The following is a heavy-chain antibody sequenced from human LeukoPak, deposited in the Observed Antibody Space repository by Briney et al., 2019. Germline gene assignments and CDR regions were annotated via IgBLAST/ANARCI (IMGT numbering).Heavy chain of an antibody. V-gene: IGHV3-23*01. CDR1: GFTLNNYA. CDR3: AKMVDMVRGPIDY. Sequence: GGSLRLSCAASGFTLNNYAMSWVRQAPGKGLEWVSVISAGGGSTLYADSVKGRFTISRDNSKNTLYLQMNSLRAEDTAVYYCAKMVDMVRGPIDYWGQGTLVTVSS. J-gene: IGHJ4*02. CDR2: ISAGGGST. D-gene: IGHD3-10*01.